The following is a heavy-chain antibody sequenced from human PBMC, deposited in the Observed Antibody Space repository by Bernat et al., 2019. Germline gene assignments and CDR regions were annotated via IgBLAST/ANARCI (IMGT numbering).Heavy chain of an antibody. V-gene: IGHV3-23*04. J-gene: IGHJ5*02. Sequence: EVQLVESGGGLVKPGGSLRLSCAASGFTFTNAWMSWVRQAPGKGLEWVSAISGSGGSTYYADSVKGRFTISRDNSKNTLYLQMNSLRAEDTAVYYCANRIVVPAAWGQGTLVTVSS. CDR2: ISGSGGST. CDR1: GFTFTNAW. D-gene: IGHD2-2*01. CDR3: ANRIVVPAA.